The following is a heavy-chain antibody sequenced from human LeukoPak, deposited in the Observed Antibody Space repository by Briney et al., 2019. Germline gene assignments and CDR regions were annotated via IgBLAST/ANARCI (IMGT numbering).Heavy chain of an antibody. Sequence: EASVKVSCKASGYTFTGYYMHWVRQAPGQGLEWMGWINPNSGGTNYAQKFQGRVTMTRDTSISTAYMELSRLRSDDTAVYYCARGNTAMDLHFDYWGQGTLVTVSS. CDR3: ARGNTAMDLHFDY. D-gene: IGHD5-18*01. CDR2: INPNSGGT. J-gene: IGHJ4*02. V-gene: IGHV1-2*02. CDR1: GYTFTGYY.